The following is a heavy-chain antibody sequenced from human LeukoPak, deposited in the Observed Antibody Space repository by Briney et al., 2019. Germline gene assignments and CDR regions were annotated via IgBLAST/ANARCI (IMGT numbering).Heavy chain of an antibody. CDR3: AREGVEDGYKRGSYFDY. CDR1: GGSISSYY. CDR2: IYYSGST. J-gene: IGHJ4*02. V-gene: IGHV4-59*01. D-gene: IGHD5-24*01. Sequence: SETLSLTYTVSGGSISSYYWSWIRQPPGKGLEWIGYIYYSGSTNYNPSLKSRVTISVDTSKNQFSLKLSSVTAADTAVYYCAREGVEDGYKRGSYFDYWGQGTLVTVSS.